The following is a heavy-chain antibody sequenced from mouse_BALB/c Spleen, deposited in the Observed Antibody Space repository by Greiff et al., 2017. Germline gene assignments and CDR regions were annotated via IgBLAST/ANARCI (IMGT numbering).Heavy chain of an antibody. CDR1: GFTFSSYA. CDR3: ARSYGNYDYAMDY. J-gene: IGHJ4*01. CDR2: ISSGGSYT. V-gene: IGHV5-9-4*01. Sequence: DVMLVESGGGLVKPGGSLKLSCAASGFTFSSYAMSWVRQSPEKRLEWVAEISSGGSYTYYPDTVTGRFTISRDNAKNTLYLEMSSLRSEDTAMYYCARSYGNYDYAMDYWGQGTSVTVSS. D-gene: IGHD2-1*01.